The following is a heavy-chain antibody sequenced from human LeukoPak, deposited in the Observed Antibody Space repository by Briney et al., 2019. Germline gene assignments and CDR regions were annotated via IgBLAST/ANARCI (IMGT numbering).Heavy chain of an antibody. CDR2: IFTSGST. J-gene: IGHJ3*02. V-gene: IGHV4-4*07. Sequence: ASETLSLTCSVSGGSISNYYWTWIRQPAGKGLEWIGRIFTSGSTNYNPSLKSRVTISVDTSKNQFSLKLSSVTAADTAVYHCARGGSGNYEGEAFDIWGQGTMVTVSS. D-gene: IGHD3-10*01. CDR1: GGSISNYY. CDR3: ARGGSGNYEGEAFDI.